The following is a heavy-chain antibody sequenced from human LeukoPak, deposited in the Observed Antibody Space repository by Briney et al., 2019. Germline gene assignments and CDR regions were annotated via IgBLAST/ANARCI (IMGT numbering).Heavy chain of an antibody. J-gene: IGHJ3*02. Sequence: ASVKVSCKASGGTFSSYAISWVRQAPGQGLERMGGIIPIFGTANYAQKFQGRVTITADESTSTAYMELSSLRSEDTAVYYCARGGHYYGSGSSDAFDIWGQGTMVAVSS. CDR3: ARGGHYYGSGSSDAFDI. D-gene: IGHD3-10*01. CDR2: IIPIFGTA. V-gene: IGHV1-69*13. CDR1: GGTFSSYA.